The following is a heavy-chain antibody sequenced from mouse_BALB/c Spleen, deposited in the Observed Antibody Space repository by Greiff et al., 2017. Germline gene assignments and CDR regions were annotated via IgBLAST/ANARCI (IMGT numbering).Heavy chain of an antibody. CDR1: GFAFSSYD. CDR2: ISSGGGST. CDR3: ARHADYNGSSCVSYGVY. J-gene: IGHJ2*01. Sequence: EVQVVESGGGLVKPGGSLKLSCAASGFAFSSYDMSWVRQTPEKRLEWVAYISSGGGSTYYPDTVKGRFTISRDNAKNTLYLQMSSLKSEDTAMYYCARHADYNGSSCVSYGVYGGRGTTLTVS. V-gene: IGHV5-12-1*01. D-gene: IGHD1-1*01.